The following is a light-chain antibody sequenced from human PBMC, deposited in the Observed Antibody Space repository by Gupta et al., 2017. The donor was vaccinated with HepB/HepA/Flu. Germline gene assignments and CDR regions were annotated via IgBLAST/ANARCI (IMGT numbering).Light chain of an antibody. CDR2: EVS. Sequence: QSALTQPASVSGSPGQSITISCTGTSRDVGSYNLVSWYQQHPGKAPKPMIYEVSKRPSGVSTRCSCSKSGNTAALTISVLQAEDEADYYCCSYAGSSTFNVVFGGGTKLTVL. CDR1: SRDVGSYNL. V-gene: IGLV2-23*02. J-gene: IGLJ2*01. CDR3: CSYAGSSTFNVV.